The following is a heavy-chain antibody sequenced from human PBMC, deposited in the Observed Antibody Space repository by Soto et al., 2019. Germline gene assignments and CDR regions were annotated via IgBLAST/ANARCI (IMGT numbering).Heavy chain of an antibody. D-gene: IGHD6-19*01. CDR1: GGSRTNSGGC. Sequence: ASETLSLTCTVAGGSRTNSGGCWIWNRQGPGNERQYNGSVYNNGQTHYKPTRTSPITISIDTTKNQISLSLRSVTAADTAVYFCVRRGRTSNGHWFDLWGQGSLVTVSS. CDR2: VYNNGQT. V-gene: IGHV4-39*01. J-gene: IGHJ5*02. CDR3: VRRGRTSNGHWFDL.